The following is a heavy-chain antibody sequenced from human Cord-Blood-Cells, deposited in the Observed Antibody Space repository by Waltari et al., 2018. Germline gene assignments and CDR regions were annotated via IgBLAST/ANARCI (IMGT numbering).Heavy chain of an antibody. CDR2: IKQKRGGT. Sequence: QVQLVPSGAAVKKPGASVKVSCKASGYTFTGYYMHWVRQAPGQGLEWMGRIKQKRGGTNNTQNVKGRDTSTRDTSISTAYRELGRLRPDDTAVYYCAFTVAGRDWFDPWGQGTLVTVSS. CDR3: AFTVAGRDWFDP. J-gene: IGHJ5*02. D-gene: IGHD6-19*01. CDR1: GYTFTGYY. V-gene: IGHV1-2*01.